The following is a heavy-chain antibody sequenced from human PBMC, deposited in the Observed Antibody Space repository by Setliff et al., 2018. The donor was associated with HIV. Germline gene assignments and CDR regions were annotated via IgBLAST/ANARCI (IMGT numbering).Heavy chain of an antibody. D-gene: IGHD3-10*01. CDR2: INAGSGNT. J-gene: IGHJ4*02. CDR1: GYVFTDYD. V-gene: IGHV1-18*01. Sequence: ASVKVSCKASGYVFTDYDIFWVRQAPGRGLEWIGWINAGSGNTKYSQRFQGRVTITADRSSNTAYMEIMSLRSDDTATYYCGRGVLYGLSEYWGPGSLVTVSS. CDR3: GRGVLYGLSEY.